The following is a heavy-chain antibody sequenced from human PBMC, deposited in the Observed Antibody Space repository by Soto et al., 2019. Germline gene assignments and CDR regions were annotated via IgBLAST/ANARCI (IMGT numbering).Heavy chain of an antibody. CDR2: IWYDGTTK. D-gene: IGHD3-10*01. J-gene: IGHJ4*02. CDR3: ARDGSGGDWRFFDY. V-gene: IGHV3-33*01. Sequence: QVQLVESGGGVVQPGRSLRLSCAASGFAFHRYGIHWVRQAPGKGLEWVADIWYDGTTKYYADYVKGRFTVSRDASENTVYLQMDSLRAGDTAVYYCARDGSGGDWRFFDYWGQGALVTVSS. CDR1: GFAFHRYG.